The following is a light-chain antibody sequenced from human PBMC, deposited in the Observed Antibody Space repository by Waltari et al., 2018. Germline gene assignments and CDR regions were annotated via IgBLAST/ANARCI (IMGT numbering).Light chain of an antibody. V-gene: IGKV1D-8*03. Sequence: VIWMTQSPSLLSASTGDRVTISCRMSQGISSYLAWYQQKPGKAPELLIYDASYLETGVPSRFSGSRSGTDFSFSISSLQPEDVGTYYCQQYETDPTFGGGTTVDIK. J-gene: IGKJ4*01. CDR3: QQYETDPT. CDR2: DAS. CDR1: QGISSY.